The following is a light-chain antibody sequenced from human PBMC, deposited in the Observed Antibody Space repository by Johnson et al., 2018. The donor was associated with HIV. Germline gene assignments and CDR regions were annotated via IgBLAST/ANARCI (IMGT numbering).Light chain of an antibody. V-gene: IGLV1-51*01. J-gene: IGLJ1*01. CDR1: SSNIGNNY. CDR2: DNN. CDR3: GTWDSSLRTGF. Sequence: QSVLTQPPSVSAAPGQKVTISCSGSSSNIGNNYVSWYQQLPGTAPKLLIYDNNKRPSGIPDRFSGSKSGTSATLGITGLQTGDEAVNYCGTWDSSLRTGFFGTGTKVTVL.